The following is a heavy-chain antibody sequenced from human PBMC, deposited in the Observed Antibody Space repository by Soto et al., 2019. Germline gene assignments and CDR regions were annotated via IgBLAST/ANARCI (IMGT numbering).Heavy chain of an antibody. Sequence: QVQLVQSGAEVKKPGSSVKVSCKASGGTFSSYTISWVRQAPGQGLEWMGRIIPILGIANYAQKFQGRVTITADNSTSTAYMELSSLRSEDTAVYYCARVGDSSSSGAFDILGQGTMVTVSS. CDR3: ARVGDSSSSGAFDI. J-gene: IGHJ3*02. CDR2: IIPILGIA. CDR1: GGTFSSYT. V-gene: IGHV1-69*02. D-gene: IGHD6-6*01.